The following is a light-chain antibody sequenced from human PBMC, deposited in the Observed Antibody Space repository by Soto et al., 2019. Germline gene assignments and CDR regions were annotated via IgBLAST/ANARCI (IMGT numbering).Light chain of an antibody. Sequence: EIVLTQSPGTLSLSPGERATLSCRASQSVSSRSLAWYQQKPGQAPRLLISGASSRATGIPDRFSGSGSGTDFTLTISRLEPEDFATYYCQQSYSTPRTFGQGTKVEIK. J-gene: IGKJ1*01. V-gene: IGKV3-20*01. CDR2: GAS. CDR1: QSVSSRS. CDR3: QQSYSTPRT.